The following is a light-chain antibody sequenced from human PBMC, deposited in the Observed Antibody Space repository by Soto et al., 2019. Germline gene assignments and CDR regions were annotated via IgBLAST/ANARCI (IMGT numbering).Light chain of an antibody. CDR3: QQYNTYPLT. V-gene: IGKV1-5*03. CDR2: TAS. Sequence: DIQMTQSPSTLSASVGDRVTITCRASQSISTWLAWYQQKPGKAPQLLIYTASSLESGVPSRFSCSGSGTEFTLTISSLQPDDFATYYFQQYNTYPLTFGGGTTVEIK. J-gene: IGKJ4*01. CDR1: QSISTW.